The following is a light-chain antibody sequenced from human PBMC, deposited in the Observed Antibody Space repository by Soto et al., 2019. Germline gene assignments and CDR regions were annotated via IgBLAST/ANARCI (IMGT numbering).Light chain of an antibody. V-gene: IGKV3-20*01. CDR3: QHYGSSRT. CDR2: DAS. Sequence: EIVLTQSPGTLSLSPGERATLSCRASQSVSSSYLAWYQQKLGQAPRLLIYDASSRATGIPDRFSGSGSGTYFTLTISRLKPEDYAVYYCQHYGSSRTFGQGTKVEIK. CDR1: QSVSSSY. J-gene: IGKJ1*01.